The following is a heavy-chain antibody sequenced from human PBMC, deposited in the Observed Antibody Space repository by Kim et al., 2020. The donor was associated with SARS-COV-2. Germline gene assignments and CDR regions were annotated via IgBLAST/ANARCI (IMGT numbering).Heavy chain of an antibody. D-gene: IGHD1-7*01. V-gene: IGHV6-1*01. CDR1: GDSVSTHNVA. J-gene: IGHJ4*02. CDR3: ARVIPDWNYAFDF. CDR2: IYYRSYWRT. Sequence: SQTLSLTCAISGDSVSTHNVAWNWIRQSPTRGLEWLGRIYYRSYWRTDYAASVRGRITLNADTSRNQFSLQLNSVTPEDTAVYYCARVIPDWNYAFDFWGQGMLDTVSS.